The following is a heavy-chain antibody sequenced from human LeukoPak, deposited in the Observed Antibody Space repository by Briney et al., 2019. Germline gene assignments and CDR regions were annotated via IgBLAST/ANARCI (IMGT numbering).Heavy chain of an antibody. J-gene: IGHJ4*02. CDR1: GFTFSSYA. V-gene: IGHV3-30-3*01. D-gene: IGHD6-13*01. Sequence: GSLRLSCAASGFTFSSYAMHWVRQAPGKGLEWVAVISYDGSNKYYADSVKGRFTISRDNSKNTLYLQMNSLRAEDTAVYYCARPPTRSSSEYYFDYWGQGTLVTVSS. CDR3: ARPPTRSSSEYYFDY. CDR2: ISYDGSNK.